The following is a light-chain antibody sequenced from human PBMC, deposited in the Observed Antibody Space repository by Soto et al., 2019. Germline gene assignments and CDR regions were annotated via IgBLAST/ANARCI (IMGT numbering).Light chain of an antibody. J-gene: IGLJ1*01. Sequence: QSVLTQPASVSGSPGQSITISCTGTSSDVGGYNYVSWYQQHPGKAPKLMIYEVSNRPSGVSNRFSGSRSGNTASLTISGLQAEDEGDYYCSVYTRTSTYVFGTGTKVTVL. CDR1: SSDVGGYNY. CDR2: EVS. CDR3: SVYTRTSTYV. V-gene: IGLV2-14*01.